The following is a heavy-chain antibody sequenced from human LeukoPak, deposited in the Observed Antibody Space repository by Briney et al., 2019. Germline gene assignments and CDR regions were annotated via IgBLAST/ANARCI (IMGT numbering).Heavy chain of an antibody. V-gene: IGHV4-31*03. CDR3: AREPRSRHCSSTSCYLFDY. J-gene: IGHJ4*02. CDR2: TYYSGST. CDR1: GGSISSGGYY. Sequence: TPSETLSLTCTVSGGSISSGGYYWSWIRQHPGKGLEWIGYTYYSGSTYYNPSLKSRVTISVVTSKNQFSLKLSSVTAADTAVYYCAREPRSRHCSSTSCYLFDYWGQGTLVTVSS. D-gene: IGHD2-2*01.